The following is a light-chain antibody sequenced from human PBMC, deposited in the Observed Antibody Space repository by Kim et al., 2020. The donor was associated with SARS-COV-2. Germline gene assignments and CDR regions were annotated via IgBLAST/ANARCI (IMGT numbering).Light chain of an antibody. CDR1: QTITY. V-gene: IGKV3-20*01. CDR3: QQYDYSSWT. J-gene: IGKJ1*01. CDR2: ADS. Sequence: EIVLTQSPCTLSLSPGERATLSCRASQTITYLGWYHQKPGQTPTILIYADSIRATGIPERFSGSGSGTDFTLTINRLQPEDIAVYYCQQYDYSSWTFGQGTKVDIK.